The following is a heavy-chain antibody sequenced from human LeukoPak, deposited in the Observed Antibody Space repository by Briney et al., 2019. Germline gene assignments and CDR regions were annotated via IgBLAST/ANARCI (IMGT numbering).Heavy chain of an antibody. Sequence: SQTLSLTCTVSSGSISSSGYYWSWIRQLSGKGLEWIGSTSYSGTTYYNPSLKSRVTISLDTSENQFSLKLSSVAAADTAVYYCAKGRPAAGQYYFDCWGQGILVTVSS. CDR2: TSYSGTT. D-gene: IGHD6-13*01. V-gene: IGHV4-31*03. CDR1: SGSISSSGYY. CDR3: AKGRPAAGQYYFDC. J-gene: IGHJ4*02.